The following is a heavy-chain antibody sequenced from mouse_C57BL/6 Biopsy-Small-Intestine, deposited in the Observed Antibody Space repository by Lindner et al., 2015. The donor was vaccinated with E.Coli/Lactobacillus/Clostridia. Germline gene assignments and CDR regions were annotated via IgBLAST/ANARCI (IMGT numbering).Heavy chain of an antibody. Sequence: VKVSCKASGYTFTNYAMNWVRQAPGQGLEWMGWINTNTGNPTYAQGFTGRFVFSLDTSVSTTYLQISSLKAEDTAVYYCAREPGTGPEYYFDYWGQGTLVTVSS. V-gene: IGHV9-3*02. D-gene: IGHD4-1*01. CDR1: GYTFTNYA. CDR2: INTNTGNP. J-gene: IGHJ2*01. CDR3: AREPGTGPEYYFDY.